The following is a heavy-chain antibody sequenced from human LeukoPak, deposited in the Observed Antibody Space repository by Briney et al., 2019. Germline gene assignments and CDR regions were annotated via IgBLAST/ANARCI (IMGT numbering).Heavy chain of an antibody. CDR3: ARFGYSYGPPLADY. V-gene: IGHV3-48*01. CDR1: GFTFSSYS. D-gene: IGHD5-18*01. CDR2: ISSGSSTI. J-gene: IGHJ4*02. Sequence: GGSLRLSCAASGFTFSSYSMNWVRQAPGKGLEWVSYISSGSSTIYYADSVKGRFTISRDNAKNSLYLQMNSLRAEDTAVYYCARFGYSYGPPLADYWGQGTLVTVSS.